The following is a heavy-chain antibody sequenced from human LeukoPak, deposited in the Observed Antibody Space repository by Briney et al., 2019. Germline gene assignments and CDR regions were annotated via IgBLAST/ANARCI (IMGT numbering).Heavy chain of an antibody. CDR2: ISYDGSNK. D-gene: IGHD6-19*01. CDR3: AKDPKAMAGNNYYGMDA. CDR1: GFTFSSYG. Sequence: PGRSLRLSCAASGFTFSSYGMHWVRQAPGKGLEWVAVISYDGSNKYYADSVKGRFTISRDNSKNTLYLQMESLRAEDTAVYYCAKDPKAMAGNNYYGMDAWGQGTTVTVSS. J-gene: IGHJ6*02. V-gene: IGHV3-30*18.